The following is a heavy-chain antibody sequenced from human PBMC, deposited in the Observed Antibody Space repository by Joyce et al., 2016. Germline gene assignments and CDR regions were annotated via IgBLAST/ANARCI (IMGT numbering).Heavy chain of an antibody. CDR2: VSLSGIT. CDR1: NYSISTIYF. CDR3: ARRPYNVHTSLGSDWYFDL. Sequence: QVPLQESGPGLVRPSENLSLTCSISNYSISTIYFWGWIRQPPGKGLEWIGSVSLSGITPYNPSLKTRVSMSLDPSKKQFSLMVRSVTAADTAVYFCARRPYNVHTSLGSDWYFDLWGRGTLVTVSS. V-gene: IGHV4-38-2*02. D-gene: IGHD5-18*01. J-gene: IGHJ2*01.